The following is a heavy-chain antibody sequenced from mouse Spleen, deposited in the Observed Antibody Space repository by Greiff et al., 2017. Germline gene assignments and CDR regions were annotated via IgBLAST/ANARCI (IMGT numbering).Heavy chain of an antibody. V-gene: IGHV1-80*01. D-gene: IGHD2-1*01. CDR3: AREVYYGNYPAY. J-gene: IGHJ3*01. CDR2: IYPGDGDT. Sequence: QVQLKESGAELVKPGASVKISCKASGYAFSSYWMNWVKQRPGKGLEWIGQIYPGDGDTNYNGKFKGKATLTADKSSSTAYMQLSSLTSEDSAVYFCAREVYYGNYPAYWGQGTLVTVSA. CDR1: GYAFSSYW.